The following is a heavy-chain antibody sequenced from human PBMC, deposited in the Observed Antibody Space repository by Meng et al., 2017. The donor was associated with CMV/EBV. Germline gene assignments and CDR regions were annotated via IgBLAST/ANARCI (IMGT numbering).Heavy chain of an antibody. D-gene: IGHD2-2*01. J-gene: IGHJ1*01. Sequence: YALPWVRPAPGKGLGCVAVISYDGSNQYYAHSVKGRFPISRDNSKNTLYLQMNSLRAEDTAVYYCARSGGGGYCSSTSCYGAEYFQHWGQGTLVTVSS. V-gene: IGHV3-30-3*01. CDR1: YA. CDR3: ARSGGGGYCSSTSCYGAEYFQH. CDR2: ISYDGSNQ.